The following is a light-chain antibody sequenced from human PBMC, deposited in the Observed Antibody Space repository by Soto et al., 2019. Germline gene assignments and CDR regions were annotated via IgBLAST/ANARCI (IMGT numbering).Light chain of an antibody. CDR2: AAS. V-gene: IGKV1-39*01. Sequence: DIQVTQSPSSLSASAGDRVTITCRASQSISNHLNWYQQKPGKAPKLLIYAASSLQSGVPSRFSGSGSGTDFTLTITSRQPEDFATYSCQQSYIMSEGYTFGQGTKLEIK. CDR3: QQSYIMSEGYT. CDR1: QSISNH. J-gene: IGKJ2*01.